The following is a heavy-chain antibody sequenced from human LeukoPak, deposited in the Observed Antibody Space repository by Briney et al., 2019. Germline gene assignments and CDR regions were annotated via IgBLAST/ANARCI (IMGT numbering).Heavy chain of an antibody. Sequence: GASVKVSCKASGYTFTSYGISWVRQAPGQGLEWVGGINPKTGGTNYAQKFLDRVTMTTDMSTSTAYMELIRLRSRDTAVYFCARGSSKYVFGYYMDVWGKGTTIIVSS. CDR1: GYTFTSYG. CDR2: INPKTGGT. V-gene: IGHV1-2*02. J-gene: IGHJ6*03. D-gene: IGHD4-11*01. CDR3: ARGSSKYVFGYYMDV.